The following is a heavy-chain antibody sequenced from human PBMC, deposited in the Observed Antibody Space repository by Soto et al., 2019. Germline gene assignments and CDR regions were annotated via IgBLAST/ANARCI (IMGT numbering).Heavy chain of an antibody. CDR2: ISYSGRT. CDR1: GVSISSGTYS. J-gene: IGHJ4*02. D-gene: IGHD2-21*01. CDR3: ARDPGE. V-gene: IGHV4-31*03. Sequence: LSLTCTVSGVSISSGTYSWSWIRQHPGDGLDWIGYISYSGRTYYNPSLKSRVIISVDTSKNQFSLKLNSVTAAGTALYYCARDPGEWGQGTLVTVSS.